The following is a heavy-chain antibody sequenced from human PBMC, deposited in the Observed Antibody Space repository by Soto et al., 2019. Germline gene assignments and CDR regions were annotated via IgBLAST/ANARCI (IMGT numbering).Heavy chain of an antibody. V-gene: IGHV3-23*01. D-gene: IGHD3-10*01. CDR1: GFTFSTYA. CDR3: AKQRAGYGSGSDTFYFDF. J-gene: IGHJ4*02. CDR2: LSGSGGTT. Sequence: EVQLLVSGGGLVQPGGSLRLSCSTSGFTFSTYAMNWVRQAPGKGLEWVSALSGSGGTTYYADSVRGRFTISRDNSKNTLFLQMSSLRAEDTALYYCAKQRAGYGSGSDTFYFDFWGQGTPVTVSS.